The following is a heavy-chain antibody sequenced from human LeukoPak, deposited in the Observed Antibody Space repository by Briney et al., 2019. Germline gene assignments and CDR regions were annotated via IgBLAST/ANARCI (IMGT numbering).Heavy chain of an antibody. D-gene: IGHD3-10*01. Sequence: ASVKVSCKASGYTFTGYYMHWVRQAPGQGLEWMGWINPNSGGTNYAQKFQGRVTMTRDTSISTAYMELSSLRSEDTAVYYCARVQEGLLWFGEFPDYYYYMDVWGKGTTVTVSS. V-gene: IGHV1-2*02. CDR2: INPNSGGT. CDR3: ARVQEGLLWFGEFPDYYYYMDV. J-gene: IGHJ6*03. CDR1: GYTFTGYY.